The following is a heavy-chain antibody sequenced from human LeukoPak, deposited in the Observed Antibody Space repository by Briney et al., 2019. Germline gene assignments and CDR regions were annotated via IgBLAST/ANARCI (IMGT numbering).Heavy chain of an antibody. D-gene: IGHD6-25*01. CDR2: ISGSGATT. V-gene: IGHV3-23*01. J-gene: IGHJ4*02. CDR3: AGSSGNYYFDY. CDR1: GFTFSGYA. Sequence: AGGSLRLSCVASGFTFSGYAMSWVRQAPGKGLEWISAISGSGATTFYADSVKGRFTTSRDNAKSTLFLQMNSLRAEDTALYYCAGSSGNYYFDYWGQGTLVTVSS.